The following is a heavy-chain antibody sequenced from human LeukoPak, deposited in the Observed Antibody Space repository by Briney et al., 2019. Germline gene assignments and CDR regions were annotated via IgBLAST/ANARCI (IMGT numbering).Heavy chain of an antibody. CDR2: ISSNGHST. V-gene: IGHV3-64D*09. Sequence: GGSLRLSCSVSGFTFSNYAMHWVRQAPGKGLQYVSSISSNGHSTYYADSVKGRFSISRDNSKNTLFLQMSSLRAEDTAVYYCVKDRYVDYWGQGILVTVSS. J-gene: IGHJ4*02. D-gene: IGHD3-16*01. CDR1: GFTFSNYA. CDR3: VKDRYVDY.